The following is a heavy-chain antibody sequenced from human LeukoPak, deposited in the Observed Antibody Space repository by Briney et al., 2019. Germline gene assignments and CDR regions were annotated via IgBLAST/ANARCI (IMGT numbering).Heavy chain of an antibody. CDR1: GFTFDDYA. CDR3: AKDISLSGYSYGYHFDY. D-gene: IGHD5-18*01. J-gene: IGHJ4*02. V-gene: IGHV3-43*02. CDR2: ISGDGGRT. Sequence: GGSLRLSCAASGFTFDDYAMHWVRQAPGKGLEWVSLISGDGGRTYYADSVKGRFTISRDNSENSLYLQMNSLRTEDTALYYCAKDISLSGYSYGYHFDYWGQGTLVTVSS.